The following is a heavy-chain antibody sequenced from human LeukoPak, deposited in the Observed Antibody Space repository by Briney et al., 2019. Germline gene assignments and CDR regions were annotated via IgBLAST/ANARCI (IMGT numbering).Heavy chain of an antibody. CDR1: GVSTTNGIYY. CDR3: ARHAEYNSGWHFYLDH. J-gene: IGHJ4*02. CDR2: DHNVGST. V-gene: IGHV4-39*01. D-gene: IGHD6-19*01. Sequence: SETLSLTCTVSGVSTTNGIYYWAWIRQSPGKGLERIGSDHNVGSTYYNLSLRSRVTMSIDTSKNQFSLRLNSVTAADTAVYYCARHAEYNSGWHFYLDHWGQGILVTVSS.